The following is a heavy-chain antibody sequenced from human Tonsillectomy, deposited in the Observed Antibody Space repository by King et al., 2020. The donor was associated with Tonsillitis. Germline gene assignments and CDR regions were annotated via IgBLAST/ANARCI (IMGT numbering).Heavy chain of an antibody. Sequence: QLVQSGAEVKKPGSSVKVSCKASGGTFSSYAISWVRQAPGQGLEWMGRIIPILGIANYAQKFQGRVTITADKSTSTAYMELSSLRSEDTAVYYCARTLWFGELLIDYWGQGTLVTVSS. CDR2: IIPILGIA. J-gene: IGHJ4*02. D-gene: IGHD3-10*01. CDR3: ARTLWFGELLIDY. V-gene: IGHV1-69*09. CDR1: GGTFSSYA.